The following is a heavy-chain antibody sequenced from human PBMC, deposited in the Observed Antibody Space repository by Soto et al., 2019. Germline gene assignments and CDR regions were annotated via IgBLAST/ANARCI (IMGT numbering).Heavy chain of an antibody. CDR1: GFTLSNYA. V-gene: IGHV3-23*01. CDR2: FSGTGGYT. D-gene: IGHD4-17*01. CDR3: ARGQRALITYGPFDP. J-gene: IGHJ5*02. Sequence: GGSLRLSCAASGFTLSNYAMSWVRQAPGKGLEWVSTFSGTGGYTYYADSVKGRFTISRDDSKNTLFLHMNSLRAADTAVYYCARGQRALITYGPFDPWGQGTLVTGSS.